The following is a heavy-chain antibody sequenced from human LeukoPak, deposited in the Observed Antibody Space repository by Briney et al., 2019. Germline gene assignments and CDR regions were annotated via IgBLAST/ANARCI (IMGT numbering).Heavy chain of an antibody. CDR2: INHSGST. CDR1: GGSFSGYY. J-gene: IGHJ4*02. D-gene: IGHD6-19*01. Sequence: SETLSLTCAVYGGSFSGYYWSWIRQPPGKGLEWIGEINHSGSTNYNPSLKSRVTISVDTSKNQFSLKLSSVTAADTAVYYCAREPTGYSSGWYGNFDYWGQGTLVTVSS. V-gene: IGHV4-34*01. CDR3: AREPTGYSSGWYGNFDY.